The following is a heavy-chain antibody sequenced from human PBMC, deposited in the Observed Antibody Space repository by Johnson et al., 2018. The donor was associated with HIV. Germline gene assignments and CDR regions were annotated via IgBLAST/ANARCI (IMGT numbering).Heavy chain of an antibody. CDR2: ISGSDHST. CDR3: AKGGSAVAVAFDI. V-gene: IGHV3-NL1*01. CDR1: GLTFSSYG. D-gene: IGHD6-19*01. J-gene: IGHJ3*02. Sequence: QGHFVESGVGFVQPGGSLRLSCAASGLTFSSYGMHWVRQAPGKGLAWVSPISGSDHSTYYADSVRRRFTISRDNSKNTLYLQMNSLRAEDTAVYYCAKGGSAVAVAFDIWGQGTMVTVSS.